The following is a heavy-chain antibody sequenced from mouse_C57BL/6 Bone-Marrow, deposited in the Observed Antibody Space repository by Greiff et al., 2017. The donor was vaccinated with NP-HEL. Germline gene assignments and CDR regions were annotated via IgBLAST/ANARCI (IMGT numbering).Heavy chain of an antibody. CDR2: IWSDGST. CDR1: GFSLTSYG. CDR3: ARHEDYYGSRYYYAMDY. Sequence: QVQLKESGPGLVAPSQSLSITCTVSGFSLTSYGVHWVRQPPGKGLEWLVVIWSDGSTTYNSALKSRLSISKDNPKSQVFLKMNSLQTDDTAMYYCARHEDYYGSRYYYAMDYWGQGTSVTVSA. D-gene: IGHD1-1*01. V-gene: IGHV2-6-1*01. J-gene: IGHJ4*01.